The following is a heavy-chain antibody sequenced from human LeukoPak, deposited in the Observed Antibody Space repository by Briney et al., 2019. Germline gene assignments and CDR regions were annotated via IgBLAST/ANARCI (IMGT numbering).Heavy chain of an antibody. J-gene: IGHJ4*02. V-gene: IGHV3-21*06. D-gene: IGHD6-13*01. Sequence: GGSLRLSCAASGFTFSSYAMNWVRLAPGKGLEWVSSITSSSSHVYYADSVKGRFTISGDNAKDSLYLQMDSLRAEDTAVYYCVRVAYSSSWYPYFDYWGQGTLVTVSS. CDR1: GFTFSSYA. CDR3: VRVAYSSSWYPYFDY. CDR2: ITSSSSHV.